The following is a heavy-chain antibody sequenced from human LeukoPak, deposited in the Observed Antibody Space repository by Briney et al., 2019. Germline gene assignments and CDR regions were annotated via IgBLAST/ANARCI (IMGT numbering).Heavy chain of an antibody. Sequence: SETLSLTCAVSGDSISNYCWSWIRQPPGKGLEWIGCIYYSGTTYYNPSLKSRVTISLDTSKKQFSLKLNSATAADTAVYYCARRVAYPRQNMEVWGKGTTVTVSS. D-gene: IGHD2-15*01. J-gene: IGHJ6*03. CDR1: GDSISNYC. CDR2: IYYSGTT. CDR3: ARRVAYPRQNMEV. V-gene: IGHV4-59*12.